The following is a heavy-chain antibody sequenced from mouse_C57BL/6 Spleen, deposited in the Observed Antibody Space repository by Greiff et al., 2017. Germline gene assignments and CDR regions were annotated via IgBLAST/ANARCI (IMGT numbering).Heavy chain of an antibody. CDR3: ARSMITNWYFDV. D-gene: IGHD2-4*01. Sequence: QVQLQQSGAELVRPGSSVKLSCKASGYTFTSYWMHWVKQRPIQGLEWIGNIDPSDSETHYNQKFKDKATLTVDKSSSTAYMQLSSLTSEDSAVYYCARSMITNWYFDVWGTGTTVTVSS. V-gene: IGHV1-52*01. J-gene: IGHJ1*03. CDR1: GYTFTSYW. CDR2: IDPSDSET.